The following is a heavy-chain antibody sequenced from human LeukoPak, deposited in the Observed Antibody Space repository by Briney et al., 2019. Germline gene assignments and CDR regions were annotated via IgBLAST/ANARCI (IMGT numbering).Heavy chain of an antibody. J-gene: IGHJ4*02. V-gene: IGHV3-15*01. CDR3: TTDELSSGWFWRASNIDY. D-gene: IGHD6-19*01. CDR1: GFTFSNAW. Sequence: GGSLRLSCAASGFTFSNAWMSWVRQAPGKGLEWVGRIKSKTDGGTTDYAAPVKGRFTISRDDSKSTLYLQMNSLKTEDTAVYYCTTDELSSGWFWRASNIDYWGQGTLVTVSS. CDR2: IKSKTDGGTT.